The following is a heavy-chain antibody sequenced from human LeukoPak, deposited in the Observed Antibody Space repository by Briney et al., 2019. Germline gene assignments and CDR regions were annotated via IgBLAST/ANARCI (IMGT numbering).Heavy chain of an antibody. CDR3: ARDYGGNFGGDAFDI. J-gene: IGHJ3*02. CDR2: IYYSGST. V-gene: IGHV4-39*02. Sequence: TPSETLSLTCTVSGGSISSSSYYWGWIRQPPGKGLEWIGGIYYSGSTYYNPSLKSRVTISVDTSKNQFSLKLSSVTAADTAVYYCARDYGGNFGGDAFDIWGQGTMVTVSS. CDR1: GGSISSSSYY. D-gene: IGHD4-23*01.